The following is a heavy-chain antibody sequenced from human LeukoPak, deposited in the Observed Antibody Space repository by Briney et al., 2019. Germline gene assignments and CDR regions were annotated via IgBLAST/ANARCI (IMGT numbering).Heavy chain of an antibody. J-gene: IGHJ4*02. Sequence: ASVKVSCKASGYTFTSYGISWVRQALGQGLEWMGWISAYNGNTNYAQKLQGRVTVTTDTSTSTAYMELRSLRSDDTAVYYCARGSYYDSSGYYWYFDYWGQGTLVTVSS. CDR3: ARGSYYDSSGYYWYFDY. CDR1: GYTFTSYG. V-gene: IGHV1-18*01. D-gene: IGHD3-22*01. CDR2: ISAYNGNT.